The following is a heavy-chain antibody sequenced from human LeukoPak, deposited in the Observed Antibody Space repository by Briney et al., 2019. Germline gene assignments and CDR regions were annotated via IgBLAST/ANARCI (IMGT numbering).Heavy chain of an antibody. J-gene: IGHJ4*02. CDR1: GFIFSNYA. Sequence: GSLRLSCAASGFIFSNYAIHWVRQAPGKGLEWVAAVSYDGNLQHYADAVKGRFTVSRDNSKNTVFLQINSLRTDDSAVYWCVKVYPTVTTSSVLGSWGQGTLVTVS. CDR3: VKVYPTVTTSSVLGS. D-gene: IGHD4-17*01. V-gene: IGHV3-30*18. CDR2: VSYDGNLQ.